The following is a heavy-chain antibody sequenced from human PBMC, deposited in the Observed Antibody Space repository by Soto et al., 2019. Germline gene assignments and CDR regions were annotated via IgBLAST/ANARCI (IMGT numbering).Heavy chain of an antibody. CDR2: INAGNGNT. Sequence: ASVKVSCKASGNTFTNYAIHWVRQAPGQRLEWMGWINAGNGNTKYSQKFQGRVSITKDTSASTAYMELSSLTSEDTAVYYCASGDSSGYTALDIWGQGTMVTVSS. D-gene: IGHD3-22*01. V-gene: IGHV1-3*01. CDR1: GNTFTNYA. CDR3: ASGDSSGYTALDI. J-gene: IGHJ3*02.